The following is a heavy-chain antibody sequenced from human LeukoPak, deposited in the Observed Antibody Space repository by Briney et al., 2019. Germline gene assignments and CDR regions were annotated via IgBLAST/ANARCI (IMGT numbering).Heavy chain of an antibody. CDR3: AGGRGSSSWYGAFDY. CDR1: GGSFSGYY. CDR2: INHSGST. D-gene: IGHD6-13*01. J-gene: IGHJ4*02. V-gene: IGHV4-34*01. Sequence: SETLSLTCAVYGGSFSGYYWSWIRQPPGKGLEWIGEINHSGSTNYNPSLKSRVTISVDTSKNQFSLKLSSVTAADTAVYYCAGGRGSSSWYGAFDYWGQGTLVTVSS.